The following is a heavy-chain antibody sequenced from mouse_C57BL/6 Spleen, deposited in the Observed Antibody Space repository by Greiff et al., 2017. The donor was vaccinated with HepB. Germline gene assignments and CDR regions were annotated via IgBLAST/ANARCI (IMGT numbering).Heavy chain of an antibody. CDR3: AKSYDYDGAMDY. Sequence: EVQRVESGGGLVKPGGSLKLSCAASGFTFSSYAMSWVRQTPEKRLEWVATISDGGSYTYYPDNVKGRFTISRDNAKNNLYLQMSHLKSEDTAMYYCAKSYDYDGAMDYWGQGTSVTVSS. V-gene: IGHV5-4*01. D-gene: IGHD2-4*01. CDR2: ISDGGSYT. CDR1: GFTFSSYA. J-gene: IGHJ4*01.